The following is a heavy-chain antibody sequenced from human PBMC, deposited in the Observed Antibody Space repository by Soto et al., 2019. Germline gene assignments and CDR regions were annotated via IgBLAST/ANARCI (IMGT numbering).Heavy chain of an antibody. V-gene: IGHV1-18*04. CDR3: ASWAGQVRDFGGPLDY. D-gene: IGHD4-17*01. CDR2: ISGYNGNT. J-gene: IGHJ4*02. CDR1: GYTFRTHG. Sequence: ASVKGYCKASGYTFRTHGVSWVRRAPGQGLEWMGWISGYNGNTNYAQKFQGRVTMTTETSTNTAYMELRSLRSDDTALYYCASWAGQVRDFGGPLDYWGQGTLVTVSS.